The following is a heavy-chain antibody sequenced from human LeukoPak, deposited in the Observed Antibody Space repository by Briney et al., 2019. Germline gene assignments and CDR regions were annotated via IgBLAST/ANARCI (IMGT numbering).Heavy chain of an antibody. V-gene: IGHV3-23*01. CDR3: AKSYIANTGPIDY. D-gene: IGHD1-26*01. CDR2: SSGSGQRT. CDR1: GLTFSDYG. Sequence: GGSLRLSCAASGLTFSDYGMSWVRQAPGQGLEWVSGSSGSGQRTYYADSVKGRFTISRDNFKRTPYLEMNSLTAEDTAIYYCAKSYIANTGPIDYWGQGTLVTVSS. J-gene: IGHJ4*02.